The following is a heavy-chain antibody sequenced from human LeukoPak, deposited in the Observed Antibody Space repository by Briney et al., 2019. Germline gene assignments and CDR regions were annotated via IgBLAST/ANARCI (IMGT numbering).Heavy chain of an antibody. CDR3: ARGADQEFDF. V-gene: IGHV1-46*02. CDR2: INPRDGTT. Sequence: VASVKVSCKSSGHTFNNHFMHWVRQAPGQGLEWMGMINPRDGTTRTLQKFQGRVTMTRDTSTSTLYMGLSSLRSEDTATYFCARGADQEFDFWGQGTLVTVSS. CDR1: GHTFNNHF. J-gene: IGHJ4*02.